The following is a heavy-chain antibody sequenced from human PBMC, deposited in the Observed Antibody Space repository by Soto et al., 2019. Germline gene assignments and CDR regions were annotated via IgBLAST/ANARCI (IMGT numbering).Heavy chain of an antibody. Sequence: SETLSLTCTVSGGSISNYYWSWIRHPAGKGLEWIGRIYTGGSTNYNPSLKSRVTMSTDTSKNQFSLRLTSVTAADTAVYYCARASVGPPGGGSWIMPFDYWGQGALVTVSS. D-gene: IGHD2-15*01. CDR1: GGSISNYY. V-gene: IGHV4-4*07. J-gene: IGHJ4*02. CDR3: ARASVGPPGGGSWIMPFDY. CDR2: IYTGGST.